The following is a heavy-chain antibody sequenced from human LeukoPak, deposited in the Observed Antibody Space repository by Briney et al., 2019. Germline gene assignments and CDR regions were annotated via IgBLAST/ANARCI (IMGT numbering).Heavy chain of an antibody. CDR3: ATSKYSGSEIDY. Sequence: SETLSLTCSVSGDSINTTFYYWSWIRQPAGKGLEWIGRIYTSGSTNYNPSLKSRVTMSVDTSKNQFSLKLSSVTAADTAVYYCATSKYSGSEIDYWGQGTLVTVSS. CDR2: IYTSGST. CDR1: GDSINTTFYY. D-gene: IGHD1-26*01. J-gene: IGHJ4*02. V-gene: IGHV4-61*02.